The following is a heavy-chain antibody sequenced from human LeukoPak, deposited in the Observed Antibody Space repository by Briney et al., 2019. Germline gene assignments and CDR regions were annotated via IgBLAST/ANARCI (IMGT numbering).Heavy chain of an antibody. CDR2: ISSNGGST. D-gene: IGHD5-24*01. V-gene: IGHV3-64*01. CDR1: GFTFSSYA. Sequence: PGGSLRLSCAASGFTFSSYAMHWVRPAPGKGLEYVSAISSNGGSTYYANSVKVRFTISRDNSKNTLYLHMGSLRAEDMAVYYCARDGPERWLQFVFDYWGQGTLVTVSS. J-gene: IGHJ4*02. CDR3: ARDGPERWLQFVFDY.